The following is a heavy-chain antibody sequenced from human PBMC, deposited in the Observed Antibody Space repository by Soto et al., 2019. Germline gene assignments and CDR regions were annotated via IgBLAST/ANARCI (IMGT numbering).Heavy chain of an antibody. CDR1: GGSISSGGYS. CDR2: IYHSGST. Sequence: SETLSLTCAVSGGSISSGGYSWSWIRQPPGKGLEWIGYIYHSGSTYYNPSLKSRVTISVDRSKNQFSLKLSSVTAADTAVYYCASVFVWGSYRYSIFYWGQGTLVTVSS. V-gene: IGHV4-30-2*01. CDR3: ASVFVWGSYRYSIFY. D-gene: IGHD3-16*02. J-gene: IGHJ4*02.